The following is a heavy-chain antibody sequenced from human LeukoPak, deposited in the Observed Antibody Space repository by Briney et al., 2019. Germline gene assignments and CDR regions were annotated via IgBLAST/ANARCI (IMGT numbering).Heavy chain of an antibody. CDR2: ISSSGSTI. V-gene: IGHV3-48*03. CDR3: ARESGGNSHFDY. J-gene: IGHJ4*02. D-gene: IGHD4-23*01. Sequence: PGGSLRLSCAASGFTFSSYEMNWVRQAPGKGLEWVSYISSSGSTIYYADSVKGRFTISRDNAKNSLYLQMNSLRAEDTAVYYCARESGGNSHFDYWGQGTLVTVSS. CDR1: GFTFSSYE.